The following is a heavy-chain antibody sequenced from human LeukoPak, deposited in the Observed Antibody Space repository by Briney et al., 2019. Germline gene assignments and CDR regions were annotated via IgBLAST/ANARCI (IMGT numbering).Heavy chain of an antibody. CDR2: ISGGST. CDR1: GFTFSSYA. V-gene: IGHV3-23*01. Sequence: SGGSLRLSCAASGFTFSSYAMSWVRQAPGKGLEWVSAISGGSTYYADSVKGLFTISRDNSKNTLYLQMNSLRAEDTAVYYCAKHQWLVEEYYVDYWGQGTLVTVSS. J-gene: IGHJ4*02. CDR3: AKHQWLVEEYYVDY. D-gene: IGHD6-19*01.